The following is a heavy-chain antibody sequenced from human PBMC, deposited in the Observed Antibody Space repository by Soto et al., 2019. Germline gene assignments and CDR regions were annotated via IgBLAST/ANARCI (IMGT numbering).Heavy chain of an antibody. Sequence: ASVKVSCKASGYTFTSYDIKWVRQATGQGREWMGWMNPNSGNTGYAQKFQGRVTMTRDTSTSTAYMELSSLRSEDTAVYYCAREGPGEGSGWDRYHWFEPWGQGTLVTVSS. CDR3: AREGPGEGSGWDRYHWFEP. J-gene: IGHJ5*02. V-gene: IGHV1-8*01. CDR1: GYTFTSYD. D-gene: IGHD6-19*01. CDR2: MNPNSGNT.